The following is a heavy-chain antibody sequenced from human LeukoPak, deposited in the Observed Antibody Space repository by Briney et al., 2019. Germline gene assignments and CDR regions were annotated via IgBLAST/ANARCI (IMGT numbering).Heavy chain of an antibody. CDR3: ANGRERNDDLSEFDY. V-gene: IGHV3-30*18. CDR2: ISFDGSFK. D-gene: IGHD1-1*01. J-gene: IGHJ4*02. CDR1: GFTFSNYG. Sequence: GGSLRLSCVGSGFTFSNYGMHWVRQAPGKGLEWLTGISFDGSFKSYADSVKGRFTIARDNSRNTVYLEMNSLRGEDTAVYHCANGRERNDDLSEFDYWGQGTLVTVSS.